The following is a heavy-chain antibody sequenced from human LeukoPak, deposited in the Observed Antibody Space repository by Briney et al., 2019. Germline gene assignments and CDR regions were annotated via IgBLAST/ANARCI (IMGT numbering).Heavy chain of an antibody. Sequence: PRRSLRLSCAASGFTVSGYGMHWVRQAPGKGLEWMAVISYDGSHIYYADSVKGRFTISRDSSKNTLYLQMNSLRTDDTAVYYCARDRSNSWTFDYWGQGTLVTVSS. CDR2: ISYDGSHI. CDR3: ARDRSNSWTFDY. CDR1: GFTVSGYG. D-gene: IGHD6-13*01. V-gene: IGHV3-30*03. J-gene: IGHJ4*02.